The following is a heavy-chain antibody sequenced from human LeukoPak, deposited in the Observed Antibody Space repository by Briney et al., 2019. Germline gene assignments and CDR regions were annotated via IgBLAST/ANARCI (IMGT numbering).Heavy chain of an antibody. CDR1: GGSFSGYY. J-gene: IGHJ4*02. Sequence: SETLSLTCAVYGGSFSGYYWSWIRQPAGKGLEWIGRIYTGGSTDYNPSLKSRVTISFDTSKNQFSLKLSSVTAADTAVYYCARERSGSYDEHFDYWGQGTLVTVSS. V-gene: IGHV4-4*07. D-gene: IGHD3-10*01. CDR3: ARERSGSYDEHFDY. CDR2: IYTGGST.